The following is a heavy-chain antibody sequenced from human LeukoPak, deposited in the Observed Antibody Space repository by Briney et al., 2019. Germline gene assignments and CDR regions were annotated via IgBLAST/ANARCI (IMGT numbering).Heavy chain of an antibody. V-gene: IGHV1-18*04. D-gene: IGHD2-15*01. CDR2: ISAYNGNT. CDR3: ARVSGGDFDY. CDR1: GYTFTSYY. Sequence: ASVEVSCKASGYTFTSYYMHWVRQAPGQGLEWMGWISAYNGNTNYAQKLQGRVTMTTDTSTSTAYMELRSLRSDDTAVYYCARVSGGDFDYWGQGTLVTVSS. J-gene: IGHJ4*02.